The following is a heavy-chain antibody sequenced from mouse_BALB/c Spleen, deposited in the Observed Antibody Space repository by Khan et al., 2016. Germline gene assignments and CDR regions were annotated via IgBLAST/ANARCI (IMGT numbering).Heavy chain of an antibody. D-gene: IGHD1-1*01. CDR1: GYSITSDYA. J-gene: IGHJ2*01. CDR2: ISYSGRI. V-gene: IGHV3-2*02. CDR3: AREVVGALDY. Sequence: EVQLQESGPGLVKPSQSLSLTCTVTGYSITSDYAWNWIRQFPGNKLEWMGYISYSGRISYNPSLKSRISITRDTSKNQFFLQLNSVTTEDTATYYCAREVVGALDYWGQGTTLTVSS.